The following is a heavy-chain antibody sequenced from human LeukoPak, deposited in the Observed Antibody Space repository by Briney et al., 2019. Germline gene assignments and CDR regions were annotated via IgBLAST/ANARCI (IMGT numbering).Heavy chain of an antibody. J-gene: IGHJ4*02. V-gene: IGHV3-33*01. CDR3: ARDGIDILTGYYKSGYFDY. Sequence: PGRSLRLSCAASGFTFSSYGMHWVRQAPGKGLEWVAVIWYDGSNKYYADSVKGRFTISRDNSKNTLYLQMNSLRAEDTAVYYCARDGIDILTGYYKSGYFDYWGQGTPVTVSS. CDR1: GFTFSSYG. CDR2: IWYDGSNK. D-gene: IGHD3-9*01.